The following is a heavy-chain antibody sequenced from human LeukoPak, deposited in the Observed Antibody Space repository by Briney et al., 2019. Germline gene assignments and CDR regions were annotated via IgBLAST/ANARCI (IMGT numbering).Heavy chain of an antibody. J-gene: IGHJ3*02. Sequence: SETLSLTCTVSGGSISSNGYYWGWIRQPPGKGLEWIGSFYYTGSTFYSPSLKSRVTISVDTSKNQFSLKLSSVTAADTAVYYCARRSGTYHAFDIWGQGTMVTVSS. D-gene: IGHD1-26*01. CDR1: GGSISSNGYY. V-gene: IGHV4-39*01. CDR2: FYYTGST. CDR3: ARRSGTYHAFDI.